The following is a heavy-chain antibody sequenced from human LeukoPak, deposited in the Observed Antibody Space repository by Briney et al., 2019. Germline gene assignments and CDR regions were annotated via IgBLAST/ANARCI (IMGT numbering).Heavy chain of an antibody. J-gene: IGHJ4*02. CDR2: TYYRSKWYN. CDR1: GDSVSSNSAA. V-gene: IGHV6-1*01. D-gene: IGHD6-13*01. CDR3: ARDPSSSWYPTFVY. Sequence: SQTLSLTCAISGDSVSSNSAAWNWIRQSPSRGLEWLGRTYYRSKWYNDYAVSVKSRITINPDTSKNQFSLQLNSETPEGTAVYYCARDPSSSWYPTFVYWGRGTLVTVSS.